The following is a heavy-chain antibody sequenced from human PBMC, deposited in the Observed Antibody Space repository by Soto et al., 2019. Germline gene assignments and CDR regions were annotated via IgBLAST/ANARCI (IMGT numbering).Heavy chain of an antibody. CDR1: GFTFSSYA. CDR3: AKDYGIAVAGGFDY. Sequence: GALSLSFAAPGFTFSSYAMSWVRQAPGKGLEWVSAISGSGGSTYYADSVKGRFTISRDNSKNTLYLQMNSLRAEDTAVYYCAKDYGIAVAGGFDYWGQGTLVTVSS. D-gene: IGHD6-19*01. CDR2: ISGSGGST. V-gene: IGHV3-23*01. J-gene: IGHJ4*02.